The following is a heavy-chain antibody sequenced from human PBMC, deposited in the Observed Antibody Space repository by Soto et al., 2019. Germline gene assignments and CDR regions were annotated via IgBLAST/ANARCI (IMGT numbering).Heavy chain of an antibody. Sequence: QVQLQQWGAGLLKPSETLSLTCAVYGGSFSGYYWSWIRQPPGKGLEWIGEINHSGSTNHNPSLKSRVTMSVDTSKSQFSLELSSVAAADTAVYYCARTSRFDSWGQGTLVTVSS. J-gene: IGHJ4*02. CDR1: GGSFSGYY. V-gene: IGHV4-34*01. D-gene: IGHD6-6*01. CDR2: INHSGST. CDR3: ARTSRFDS.